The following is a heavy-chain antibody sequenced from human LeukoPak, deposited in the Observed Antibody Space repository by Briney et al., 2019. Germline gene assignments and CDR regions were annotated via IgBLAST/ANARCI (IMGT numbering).Heavy chain of an antibody. Sequence: GGSLRLPCAASGFTFSSYGMHWVRQAPGKGLEWVAVIWYDGGNKYYADSVKGRFTISRDNSKNTLYLQMNNLRAEDTAVYYCARAPPDGYDSSGAQCFQHWGQGTLVTVSS. D-gene: IGHD3-22*01. CDR3: ARAPPDGYDSSGAQCFQH. J-gene: IGHJ1*01. CDR1: GFTFSSYG. CDR2: IWYDGGNK. V-gene: IGHV3-33*01.